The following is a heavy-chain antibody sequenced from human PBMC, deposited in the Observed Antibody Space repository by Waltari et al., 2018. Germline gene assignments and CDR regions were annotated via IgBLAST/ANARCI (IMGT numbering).Heavy chain of an antibody. V-gene: IGHV3-21*01. CDR2: ISSSSSYI. CDR3: AREGVSSGYRDY. CDR1: GFTFGSDS. D-gene: IGHD3-22*01. J-gene: IGHJ4*02. Sequence: EVQLVESGGGLVRPGGSLRLSCADSGFTFGSDSMHWVRQAPGKGLEWVSSISSSSSYIYYADSVKGRFTISRDNAKNSLYLQMNSLRAEDTAVYYCAREGVSSGYRDYWGQGTLVTVSS.